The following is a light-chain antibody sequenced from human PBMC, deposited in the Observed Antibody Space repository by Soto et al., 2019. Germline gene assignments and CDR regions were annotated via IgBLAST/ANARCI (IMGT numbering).Light chain of an antibody. CDR1: QGISNY. Sequence: DIQMTQSPSSLSASVGDRVTITCRASQGISNYLAWYQQKPGKVPKLLIYAASTLKSGVPSRFIGSGSGTDFTLTISSLQPEDVASYYCQRYNSAPWAFGQGNKVEIK. CDR2: AAS. CDR3: QRYNSAPWA. V-gene: IGKV1-27*01. J-gene: IGKJ1*01.